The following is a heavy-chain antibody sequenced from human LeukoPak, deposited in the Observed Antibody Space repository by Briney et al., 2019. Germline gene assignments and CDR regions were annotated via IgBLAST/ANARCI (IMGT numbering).Heavy chain of an antibody. J-gene: IGHJ5*02. Sequence: GESLKISCKGSGYSFTSYWIGWVRQMPGKGLEWMGIIYPGDSDTRYSPSFQGQVTISADKSISTAYLQWGSLKASDTAMYYCARQKWGAAAGDHNNWFDPWGQGTLVTVSS. CDR2: IYPGDSDT. CDR1: GYSFTSYW. V-gene: IGHV5-51*01. D-gene: IGHD6-13*01. CDR3: ARQKWGAAAGDHNNWFDP.